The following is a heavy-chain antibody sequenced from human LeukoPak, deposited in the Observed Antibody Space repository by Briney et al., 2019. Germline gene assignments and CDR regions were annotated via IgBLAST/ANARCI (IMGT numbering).Heavy chain of an antibody. CDR1: GYTFTSYG. CDR3: ARERIIAARWFDP. J-gene: IGHJ5*02. V-gene: IGHV1-8*02. CDR2: MNPNSGNT. D-gene: IGHD6-6*01. Sequence: ASVKVSCKASGYTFTSYGISWVRQAPGQGLEWMGWMNPNSGNTGYAQKFQGRVTMTRNTSISTAYMELSSLRSEDAAVYYCARERIIAARWFDPWGQGTLVTVSS.